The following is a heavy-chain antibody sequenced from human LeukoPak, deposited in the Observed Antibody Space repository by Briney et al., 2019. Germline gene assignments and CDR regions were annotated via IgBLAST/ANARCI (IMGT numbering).Heavy chain of an antibody. D-gene: IGHD1-26*01. J-gene: IGHJ6*03. V-gene: IGHV3-7*03. Sequence: TGGSLRLSCAASGFTFSTYWMTWVRQAPGKGLEWVANIRQDGSEKYYVDSVKGRFTISRDNAKNSLYLQMNSLRAEDTALYYCAKGEGYYYYYMDVWGKGTTVTISS. CDR2: IRQDGSEK. CDR3: AKGEGYYYYYMDV. CDR1: GFTFSTYW.